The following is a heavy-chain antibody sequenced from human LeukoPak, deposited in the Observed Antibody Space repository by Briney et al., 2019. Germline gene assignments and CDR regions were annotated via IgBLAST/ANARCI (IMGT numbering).Heavy chain of an antibody. CDR1: GFAFSTYP. Sequence: GRSLRLSCAASGFAFSTYPVHWVRQAPGKGLEWVAVISYDGSNKYYADSVKGRFTISRDNSKNTLYLQMNSLRAEGTAIYYCASRHYDFGYYWGQGTLVTVSS. D-gene: IGHD4-17*01. J-gene: IGHJ4*02. CDR3: ASRHYDFGYY. CDR2: ISYDGSNK. V-gene: IGHV3-30*04.